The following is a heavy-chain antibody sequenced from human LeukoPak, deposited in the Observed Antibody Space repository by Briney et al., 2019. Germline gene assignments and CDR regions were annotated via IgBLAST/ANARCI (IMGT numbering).Heavy chain of an antibody. CDR2: ISAYNGNR. CDR1: GYTFTNYG. D-gene: IGHD1-26*01. V-gene: IGHV1-18*01. Sequence: GASVTVSSTASGYTFTNYGISWVRQAPGQGGEWMGWISAYNGNRNYAQKVKGRVTMTTGKTTSTAYMEMGRLRDDETAVYYCGRSLTSSGSYSDGGDYWGQGTLVTVSS. CDR3: GRSLTSSGSYSDGGDY. J-gene: IGHJ4*02.